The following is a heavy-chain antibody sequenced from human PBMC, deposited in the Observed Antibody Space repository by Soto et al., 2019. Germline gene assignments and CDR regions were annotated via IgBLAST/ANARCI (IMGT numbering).Heavy chain of an antibody. V-gene: IGHV3-30*18. J-gene: IGHJ4*02. D-gene: IGHD2-15*01. CDR2: ISYDGNNK. CDR1: GFTFSSYG. Sequence: GGSLRLSCAASGFTFSSYGMHWVRQAPGKGLEWVAVISYDGNNKYYADSVKGRFTISRDNSKNTLYLQMNTLRAEDTALYYCAKGGSGCSGGYCSGGVGDYWGQGTLVTVSS. CDR3: AKGGSGCSGGYCSGGVGDY.